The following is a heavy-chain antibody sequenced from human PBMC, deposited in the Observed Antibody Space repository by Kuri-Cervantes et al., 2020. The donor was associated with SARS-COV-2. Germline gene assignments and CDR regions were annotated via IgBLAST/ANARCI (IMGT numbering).Heavy chain of an antibody. CDR3: ATSLAAMITFGGVIPRQFDY. D-gene: IGHD3-16*02. CDR2: INPRTGGT. V-gene: IGHV1-46*01. CDR1: GYTFTSYY. Sequence: ASVKVSCKASGYTFTSYYMHWVRHAPGQGPECLGIINPRTGGTTYAQQCQVRVTMTRDASTNTVYLELTTLASDDTSVYYRATSLAAMITFGGVIPRQFDYWGQGTLVTVSS. J-gene: IGHJ4*02.